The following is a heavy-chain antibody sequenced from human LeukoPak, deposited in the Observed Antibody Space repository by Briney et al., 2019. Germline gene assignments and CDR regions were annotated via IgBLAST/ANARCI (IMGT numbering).Heavy chain of an antibody. J-gene: IGHJ4*02. Sequence: SETLSLTCTVSGASISSGNYHWAWIRQPPGKGLEWIGSISYYGSTNYNPSLKSRVTISLDTSKNQFSLNLRSMTAADTAVYYCARIWSVYGNLPGFVDYWGQGILVTVSS. CDR3: ARIWSVYGNLPGFVDY. D-gene: IGHD4-11*01. CDR2: ISYYGST. V-gene: IGHV4-39*07. CDR1: GASISSGNYH.